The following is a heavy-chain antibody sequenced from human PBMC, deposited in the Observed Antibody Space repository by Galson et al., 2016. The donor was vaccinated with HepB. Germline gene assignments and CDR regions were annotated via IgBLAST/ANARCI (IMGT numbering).Heavy chain of an antibody. D-gene: IGHD1-20*01. Sequence: SLRLSCASSGDTLRDYGVTWFRQAPGRGLEWLAFIRNRLYRWTTEYSASVKDRFTISRDDSVNIAYLQMNSLRIEDTAIYYCGAAYISHNWKDREVWGQGTLVTVSS. J-gene: IGHJ4*02. CDR1: GDTLRDYG. V-gene: IGHV3-49*03. CDR3: GAAYISHNWKDREV. CDR2: IRNRLYRWTT.